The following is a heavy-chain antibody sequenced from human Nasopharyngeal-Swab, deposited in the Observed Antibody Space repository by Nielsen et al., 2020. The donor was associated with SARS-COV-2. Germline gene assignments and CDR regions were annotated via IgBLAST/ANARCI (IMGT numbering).Heavy chain of an antibody. Sequence: GESLKISCAASGFTFSSYSMNWVRQAPGKGLEWVSYISSSSSTIYYADSVKGRFTISRDNAKNSLYLQMNSLRDEDTAVYYCARGGNIRGWYSSSPFDYWGQGTLVTVSS. CDR2: ISSSSSTI. CDR1: GFTFSSYS. CDR3: ARGGNIRGWYSSSPFDY. V-gene: IGHV3-48*02. J-gene: IGHJ4*02. D-gene: IGHD6-13*01.